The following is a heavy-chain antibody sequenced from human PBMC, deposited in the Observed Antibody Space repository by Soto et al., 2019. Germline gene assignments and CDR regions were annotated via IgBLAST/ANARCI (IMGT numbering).Heavy chain of an antibody. CDR2: ISGSGGST. CDR1: GFTFSCYA. V-gene: IGHV3-23*01. D-gene: IGHD2-2*01. Sequence: GGSLRLSCAASGFTFSCYAMSWLRQAPGKGLEWVSAISGSGGSTYYADSVKGRFTISRDNSKNTLYLQMNSLRAEDTAVYYCAKDAVVVVPAASYNWFDPWGQGTLVTVSS. CDR3: AKDAVVVVPAASYNWFDP. J-gene: IGHJ5*02.